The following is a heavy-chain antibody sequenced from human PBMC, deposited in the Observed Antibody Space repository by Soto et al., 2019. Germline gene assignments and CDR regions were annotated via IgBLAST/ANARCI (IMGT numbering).Heavy chain of an antibody. CDR1: GGTFSSYA. J-gene: IGHJ4*02. D-gene: IGHD3-22*01. Sequence: ASVKVSCKASGGTFSSYAISWVRQAPGQGLEWMGGIIPIFGTANYAQKFQGRVTITADESTSTAYMELSSLRSEDTAVYYCARHALRSYDSSGYYRYWGQGTLVTVSS. CDR3: ARHALRSYDSSGYYRY. CDR2: IIPIFGTA. V-gene: IGHV1-69*13.